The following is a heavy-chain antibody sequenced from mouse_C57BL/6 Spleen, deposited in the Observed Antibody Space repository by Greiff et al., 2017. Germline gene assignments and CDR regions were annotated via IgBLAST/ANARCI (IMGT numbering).Heavy chain of an antibody. CDR3: TRDLGITTVVARYWYFDV. J-gene: IGHJ1*03. Sequence: DVMLVESGEGLVKPGGSLKLSCAASGFTFSSYAMSWVRQTPEKRLEWVAYISSGGDYIYYADTVKGRFTISRDNARNTLYLQMSSLKSEDTAMYYCTRDLGITTVVARYWYFDVWGTGTTVTVSS. CDR1: GFTFSSYA. D-gene: IGHD1-1*01. V-gene: IGHV5-9-1*02. CDR2: ISSGGDYI.